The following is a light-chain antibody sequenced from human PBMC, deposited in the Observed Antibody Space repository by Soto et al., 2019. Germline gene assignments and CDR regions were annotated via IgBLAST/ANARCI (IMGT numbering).Light chain of an antibody. CDR1: SFNIGNNY. V-gene: IGLV1-51*01. CDR2: DNN. J-gene: IGLJ2*01. CDR3: GTWDSSLSVGV. Sequence: QSVLTQPPSVSAAPGQKVTISCSGSSFNIGNNYVSWYQQLPGTAPKLLIYDNNKRPSGIPDRCSGSKSGTSATLGITGRQTGDEADYYCGTWDSSLSVGVFGGGTKLTVL.